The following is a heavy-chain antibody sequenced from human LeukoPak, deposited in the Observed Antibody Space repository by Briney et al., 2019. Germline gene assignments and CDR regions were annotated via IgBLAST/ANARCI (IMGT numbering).Heavy chain of an antibody. D-gene: IGHD6-6*01. Sequence: ASVKVSCKASGYTFTGYYMHWVRQAPGQGLEWMGWINPNSGGTNYAQKFQGRVTMTRDTSISTAYMELSRLRSDDTAVYYCASSSMAARPDGAFDIWGQGTMVTVSS. J-gene: IGHJ3*02. CDR3: ASSSMAARPDGAFDI. CDR1: GYTFTGYY. V-gene: IGHV1-2*02. CDR2: INPNSGGT.